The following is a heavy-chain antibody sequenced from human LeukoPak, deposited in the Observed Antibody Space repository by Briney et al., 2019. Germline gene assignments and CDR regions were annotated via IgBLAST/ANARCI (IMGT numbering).Heavy chain of an antibody. Sequence: AGGSLRLSCAASGFPFSTYSMNWVRPAPGQGVEWVSSISSGSSYTDYADSVTGRFTISRDSAKNSLSLQMNSLRAEDTAVYYCARLRAQMLSSSDFWGQGSLVTVSS. CDR3: ARLRAQMLSSSDF. D-gene: IGHD2-2*01. V-gene: IGHV3-21*01. CDR1: GFPFSTYS. J-gene: IGHJ4*02. CDR2: ISSGSSYT.